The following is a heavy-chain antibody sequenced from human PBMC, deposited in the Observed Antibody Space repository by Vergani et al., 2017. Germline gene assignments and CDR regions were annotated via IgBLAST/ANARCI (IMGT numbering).Heavy chain of an antibody. D-gene: IGHD3-10*01. J-gene: IGHJ4*02. CDR1: GGSISSYY. CDR2: IYTSGST. Sequence: QVQLQESGPGLVKPSETLSLTCTVSGGSISSYYWSWIRQPAGKGLEWIGRIYTSGSTNYNPSLKSRVTMSVDTSKNQFSLKLSSVTAADAAVYYCAGGLWFGESYYFDYWGQGTLVTVSS. V-gene: IGHV4-4*07. CDR3: AGGLWFGESYYFDY.